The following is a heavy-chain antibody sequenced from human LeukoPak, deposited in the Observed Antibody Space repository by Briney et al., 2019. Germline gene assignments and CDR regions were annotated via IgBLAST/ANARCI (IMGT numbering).Heavy chain of an antibody. Sequence: PGGSLRLSCAASGFTFSSYWMSWVRQAPAKGLDWVANIKQEGSEKYYVDSVKGRFTISRDNAKNSLYLQMTSLRAEDTAVYYGARDRYSGRYEDYWGQGTLVTVSS. CDR3: ARDRYSGRYEDY. CDR2: IKQEGSEK. CDR1: GFTFSSYW. D-gene: IGHD1-26*01. J-gene: IGHJ4*02. V-gene: IGHV3-7*01.